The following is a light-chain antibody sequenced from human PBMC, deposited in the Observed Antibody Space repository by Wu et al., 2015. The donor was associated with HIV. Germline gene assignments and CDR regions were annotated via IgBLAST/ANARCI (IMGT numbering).Light chain of an antibody. CDR1: QSVSSTY. V-gene: IGKV3-20*01. J-gene: IGKJ5*01. Sequence: EILLTQSPGTLSLSPGERATLSCRASQSVSSTYLAWYQQKPGQTPRLLMYGASNRATGIPDRFSGSGSGTNFTLTIGRLEPEDFAVYYCQQYGTSPLTFGQGTRLEIK. CDR3: QQYGTSPLT. CDR2: GAS.